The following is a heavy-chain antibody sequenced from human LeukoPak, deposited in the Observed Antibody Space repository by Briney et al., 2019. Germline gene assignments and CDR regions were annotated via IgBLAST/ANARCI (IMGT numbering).Heavy chain of an antibody. V-gene: IGHV4-31*03. CDR2: IYYSGSP. Sequence: SETLSLTCTVSGGSISSGNYYWSWIRQHPGTGLEWIGYIYYSGSPYYNPSLKSRVTISVDTSKNQFSLKLSSVTAADTAMYYCARDQSANYGGYNWFDPWDQGTLVTVSS. CDR3: ARDQSANYGGYNWFDP. D-gene: IGHD4/OR15-4a*01. J-gene: IGHJ5*02. CDR1: GGSISSGNYY.